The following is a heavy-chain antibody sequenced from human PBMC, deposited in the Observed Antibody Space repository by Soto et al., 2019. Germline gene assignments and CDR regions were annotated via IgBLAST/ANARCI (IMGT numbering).Heavy chain of an antibody. CDR3: ARSQGSSTSLEIYYYYDYGMDV. Sequence: QVQLVQSGAEVKKPGSSVKVSCKASGGTFSSYAISWVRQAPGQGLEWMGGIIPISGTANYAQKFQGRVTITAVESTSTAYMELSSLRSEDTAVYYCARSQGSSTSLEIYYYYDYGMDVWGQGTTVTVSS. D-gene: IGHD2-2*01. CDR2: IIPISGTA. J-gene: IGHJ6*02. V-gene: IGHV1-69*01. CDR1: GGTFSSYA.